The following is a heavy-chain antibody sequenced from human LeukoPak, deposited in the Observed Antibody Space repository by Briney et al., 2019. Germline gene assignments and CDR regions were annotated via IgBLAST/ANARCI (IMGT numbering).Heavy chain of an antibody. V-gene: IGHV1-2*02. Sequence: ASVKVSCKASGYTFTGYYMHWVRQAPGQGLAWMGWINPNSGGTNYAQKFQGRVTMTRDTSISTAYMELSRLRSDDTAVYYCARDFSGYSYGYFDYWGQGTLVTVSS. CDR2: INPNSGGT. CDR3: ARDFSGYSYGYFDY. J-gene: IGHJ4*02. CDR1: GYTFTGYY. D-gene: IGHD5-18*01.